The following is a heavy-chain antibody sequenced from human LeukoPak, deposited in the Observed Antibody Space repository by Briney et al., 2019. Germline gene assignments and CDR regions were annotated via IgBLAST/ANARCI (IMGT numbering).Heavy chain of an antibody. V-gene: IGHV3-7*05. J-gene: IGHJ4*02. CDR3: AKDAAGPEY. D-gene: IGHD6-13*01. CDR2: IKQDGSEK. CDR1: GFTFSSYW. Sequence: GGSLRLSCAASGFTFSSYWMSWVRQAPGKGLEWVANIKQDGSEKYYVDSVKGRFTISRDNSRNTLYLQMNSLRAEDTAVYYCAKDAAGPEYWGQGTLVTVSS.